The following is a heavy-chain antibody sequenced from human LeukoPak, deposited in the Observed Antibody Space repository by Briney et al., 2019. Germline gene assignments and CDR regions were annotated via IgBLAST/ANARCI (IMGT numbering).Heavy chain of an antibody. Sequence: PGGSLRLSCAASGFTVSSNYMSWVRQAPGKGLEWVSVIYSGGSTYYADSVKGRFTISRDNSKNTLYLQMNSLRAEDTAVYYCAKDQEPYYYGSGSYPMDVWGQGTTVTVSS. D-gene: IGHD3-10*01. V-gene: IGHV3-53*01. CDR2: IYSGGST. CDR3: AKDQEPYYYGSGSYPMDV. J-gene: IGHJ6*02. CDR1: GFTVSSNY.